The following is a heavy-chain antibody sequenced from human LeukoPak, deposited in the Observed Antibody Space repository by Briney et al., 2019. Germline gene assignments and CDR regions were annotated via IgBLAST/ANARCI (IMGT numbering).Heavy chain of an antibody. CDR2: INPSGGSA. CDR3: ARGPEYCSGGSCYPMGYFDY. CDR1: GYTFSTYY. D-gene: IGHD2-15*01. V-gene: IGHV1-46*01. Sequence: ASVKVSCKASGYTFSTYYIHWVRQAPGQGLEWMGVINPSGGSASYAQRFQGRVTMTRDTSISTAYMELSRLRSDDTAVYYCARGPEYCSGGSCYPMGYFDYWGQGTLVTVSS. J-gene: IGHJ4*02.